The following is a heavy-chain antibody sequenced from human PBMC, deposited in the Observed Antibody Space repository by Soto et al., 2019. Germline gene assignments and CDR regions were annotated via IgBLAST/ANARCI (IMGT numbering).Heavy chain of an antibody. V-gene: IGHV4-61*01. CDR3: ARVAHYYFDSSAYYHDY. J-gene: IGHJ4*02. CDR2: IYYSGSA. CDR1: GGSVTSGSYY. Sequence: QVYLQESGPGLVKPSETLSLTCTVSGGSVTSGSYYWSWIRQPPGKGLEWIGYIYYSGSANYNPSLKSRVTISVDTSKNQFSLKLSSVTAADTAVYYCARVAHYYFDSSAYYHDYWGQGTLVTVSS. D-gene: IGHD3-22*01.